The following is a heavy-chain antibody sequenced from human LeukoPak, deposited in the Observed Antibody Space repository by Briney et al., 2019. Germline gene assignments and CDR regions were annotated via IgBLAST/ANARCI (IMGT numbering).Heavy chain of an antibody. Sequence: ASVKVSCKASGYTFTGYYMHWVRQAPGQGLEWMGWISAYNGNTNYAQKLQGRVTMTTDTSTSAAYMELRSLRSDDTAVYYCARVQNGYYDFWSGYYGYFDYWGQGTLVTVSS. D-gene: IGHD3-3*01. CDR3: ARVQNGYYDFWSGYYGYFDY. J-gene: IGHJ4*02. V-gene: IGHV1-18*04. CDR1: GYTFTGYY. CDR2: ISAYNGNT.